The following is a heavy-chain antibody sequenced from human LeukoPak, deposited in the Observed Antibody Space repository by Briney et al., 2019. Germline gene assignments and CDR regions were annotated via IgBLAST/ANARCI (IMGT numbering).Heavy chain of an antibody. V-gene: IGHV3-7*01. CDR1: GFTFSSYW. Sequence: GGSLRLSSAASGFTFSSYWMSWVRQSPGKGLEGVANIKPDGSEKYFMDSVKGRFTISRDNAQNALYLEMNSRRAEDTAEYFCARERMYSRLGSTYPYYDYWGQGTLVTVSS. CDR2: IKPDGSEK. CDR3: ARERMYSRLGSTYPYYDY. J-gene: IGHJ4*02. D-gene: IGHD1-26*01.